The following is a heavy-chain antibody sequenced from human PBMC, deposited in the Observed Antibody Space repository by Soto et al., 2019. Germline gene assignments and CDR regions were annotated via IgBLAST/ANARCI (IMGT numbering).Heavy chain of an antibody. D-gene: IGHD5-18*01. Sequence: QVQLVQSGAEVKKPGSSVKVSCKASGGTFSSYTISWVRQAPGQGLEWMGRIIPILGIANYAQKFQGRVTITADKSTSTAYMELSSLRSEDTAVYYCAGAVDTAMVMGYYGMDVWGQGTTVTVSS. CDR3: AGAVDTAMVMGYYGMDV. CDR2: IIPILGIA. CDR1: GGTFSSYT. V-gene: IGHV1-69*02. J-gene: IGHJ6*02.